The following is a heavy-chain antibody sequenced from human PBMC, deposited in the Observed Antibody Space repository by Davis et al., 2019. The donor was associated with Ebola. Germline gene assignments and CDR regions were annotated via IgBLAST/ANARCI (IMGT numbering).Heavy chain of an antibody. CDR3: ARAPPLYSSGWYLPY. D-gene: IGHD6-19*01. CDR1: GFTFSSYA. J-gene: IGHJ4*02. V-gene: IGHV3-30*04. Sequence: GGSLRLSCAASGFTFSSYAMHWVRQAPGKGLEWVAVISYDGSNKYYAESVKGRFTISRDNSKNTLYLQMNSLRAEDTAVYYCARAPPLYSSGWYLPYWGQGILVTVSS. CDR2: ISYDGSNK.